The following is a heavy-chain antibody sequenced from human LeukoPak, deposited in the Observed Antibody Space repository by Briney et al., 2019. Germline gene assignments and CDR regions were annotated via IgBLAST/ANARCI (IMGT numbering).Heavy chain of an antibody. CDR2: IYSGGST. CDR1: GFTVSSNY. CDR3: ARIAQGGLTNLFDP. V-gene: IGHV3-53*01. Sequence: PGGSLRLSCAASGFTVSSNYMSWVRQAPGDGLEWVSIIYSGGSTYYADSVKGRFAISRDNSKNTLYLQMNSLRAEDTAVYYCARIAQGGLTNLFDPWGQGTLVTVSS. D-gene: IGHD1-20*01. J-gene: IGHJ5*02.